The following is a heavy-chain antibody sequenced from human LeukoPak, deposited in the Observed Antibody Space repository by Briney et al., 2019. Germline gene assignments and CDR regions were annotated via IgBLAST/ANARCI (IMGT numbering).Heavy chain of an antibody. CDR2: IYYSGSS. J-gene: IGHJ4*02. CDR3: ARENTSGYYNRHIDY. V-gene: IGHV4-59*01. CDR1: GASISSYY. Sequence: PSESLSLTCTVSGASISSYYWSWIRQPPGKGLECIGVIYYSGSSKYNPSLKSRSTISVDTSKNQFSLKLSSVTAADTAIYYCARENTSGYYNRHIDYWGKGTLVTVSS. D-gene: IGHD3-22*01.